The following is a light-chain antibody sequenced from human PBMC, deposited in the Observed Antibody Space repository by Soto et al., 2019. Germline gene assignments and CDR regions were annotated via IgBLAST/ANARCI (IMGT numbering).Light chain of an antibody. V-gene: IGLV1-44*01. J-gene: IGLJ1*01. CDR2: SNN. CDR1: SSNIGSNT. Sequence: QSALTQPPSASGTPGQRVTISCSGNSSNIGSNTVNWYQQLPGTAPKLLIYSNNQRPSGVPDRFSGSKSGTSASLAISGLQSEDEADYYCAAWDDSLNGFYVFGTGTKVT. CDR3: AAWDDSLNGFYV.